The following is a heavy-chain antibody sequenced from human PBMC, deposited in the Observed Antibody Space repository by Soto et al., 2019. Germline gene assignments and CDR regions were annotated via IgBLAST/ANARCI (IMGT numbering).Heavy chain of an antibody. Sequence: QVQLVQSGAEVKKPGSSVKVSCKASGDTLSHYAISWERQAPGQGLEWMGGTTPIIGTTDYAQKFQGRLTIHAAESTTTSFMELSSLRFDDMAVYYCATGESRDMGDHWGQGTLVTVSS. V-gene: IGHV1-69*01. CDR3: ATGESRDMGDH. J-gene: IGHJ4*02. CDR1: GDTLSHYA. D-gene: IGHD7-27*01. CDR2: TTPIIGTT.